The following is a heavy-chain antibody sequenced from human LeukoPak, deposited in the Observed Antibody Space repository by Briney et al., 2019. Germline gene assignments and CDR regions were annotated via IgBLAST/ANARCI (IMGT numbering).Heavy chain of an antibody. CDR3: ARHMDYYDSSGFYFDI. Sequence: PSETLSLTCTVSGGSISSYYGSWIRQPPGKGLEWIGYIYYSGSTNYNPSLKSRVTISVDTSKNQFSLKLSSVTAAETAVYYCARHMDYYDSSGFYFDIWGQGTMVTVSS. V-gene: IGHV4-59*08. CDR2: IYYSGST. CDR1: GGSISSYY. D-gene: IGHD3-22*01. J-gene: IGHJ3*02.